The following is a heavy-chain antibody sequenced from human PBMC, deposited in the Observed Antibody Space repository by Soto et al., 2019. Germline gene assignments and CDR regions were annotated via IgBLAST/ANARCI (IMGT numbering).Heavy chain of an antibody. D-gene: IGHD3-3*01. Sequence: SETLSLTCTVSGGSISSYYWSWIRQPPGKGLEWIGYIYYSGSTNYNPSLKSRVTISVDTSKNQFSLKLSSVTAADTAVYYCARSTIFGVVYYMDVWGKGTTVTVSS. CDR2: IYYSGST. CDR1: GGSISSYY. J-gene: IGHJ6*03. V-gene: IGHV4-59*01. CDR3: ARSTIFGVVYYMDV.